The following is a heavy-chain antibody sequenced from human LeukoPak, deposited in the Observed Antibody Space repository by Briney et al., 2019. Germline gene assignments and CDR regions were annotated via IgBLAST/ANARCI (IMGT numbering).Heavy chain of an antibody. Sequence: GGSLRLSCAASGFSFSDYWMVWVREVPEKGLEWVSRIKSDGTGATYAASVNGRFTMSRDNAVETLYLQMNSLRAEDTAIYYCARDRDGPDCYMDVWGKGTTVTVSS. CDR1: GFSFSDYW. CDR2: IKSDGTGA. J-gene: IGHJ6*03. V-gene: IGHV3-74*01. D-gene: IGHD5-24*01. CDR3: ARDRDGPDCYMDV.